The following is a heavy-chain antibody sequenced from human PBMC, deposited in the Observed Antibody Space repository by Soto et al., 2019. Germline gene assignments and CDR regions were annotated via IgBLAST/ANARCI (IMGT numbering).Heavy chain of an antibody. D-gene: IGHD3-9*01. CDR2: IYYSGST. J-gene: IGHJ6*02. V-gene: IGHV4-4*02. CDR3: ARDGRLRYFGDYYGLAV. CDR1: GGSMRSNNR. Sequence: SETLSLTCAVSGGSMRSNNRWSWVRQPPGKGLEWIGYIYYSGSTNYNPSLKSRVTISVDTSKNQFSLKLSSVTAADTAVYYCARDGRLRYFGDYYGLAVWGQGTTVLVSS.